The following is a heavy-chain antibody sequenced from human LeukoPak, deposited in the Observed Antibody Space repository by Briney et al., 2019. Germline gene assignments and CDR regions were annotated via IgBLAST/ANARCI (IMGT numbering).Heavy chain of an antibody. D-gene: IGHD2/OR15-2a*01. Sequence: GGSLRLSCAASGFTFGSYAMTWVRQAPGRGLEWVSGISDSGTITYYAASVKGRFTISRDSFNNTLYLHLSTLRADDTAVYYCVRNGAIVPLNYFDYWGLGTLVIVSS. CDR3: VRNGAIVPLNYFDY. J-gene: IGHJ4*02. CDR1: GFTFGSYA. CDR2: ISDSGTIT. V-gene: IGHV3-23*01.